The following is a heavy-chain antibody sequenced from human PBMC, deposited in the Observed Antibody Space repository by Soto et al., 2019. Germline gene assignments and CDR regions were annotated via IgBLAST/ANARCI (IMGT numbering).Heavy chain of an antibody. V-gene: IGHV4-34*01. D-gene: IGHD3-10*01. CDR1: GGSFSGYY. CDR2: INHSGST. J-gene: IGHJ4*02. Sequence: SSETLSLTCAVYGGSFSGYYWSWIRQPPGKGLEWIGEINHSGSTNYNPSLKSRVTISVDTSKNQFSLKLSSVTAADTAVYYCARGPAPYYYGSGSYSQTYYFDYWGQGTLVTVSS. CDR3: ARGPAPYYYGSGSYSQTYYFDY.